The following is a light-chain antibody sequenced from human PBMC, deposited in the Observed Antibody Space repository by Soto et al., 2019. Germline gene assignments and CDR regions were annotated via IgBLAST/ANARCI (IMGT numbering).Light chain of an antibody. J-gene: IGKJ1*01. CDR1: QSVSSN. CDR2: DIS. CDR3: QQYNNWPLT. Sequence: EIVMTQSPASLSVSPGERATLSCRASQSVSSNLAWYQQKPGQPPRLLIYDISTRATGIPTRFSGSGSGTEFSLTISSLQSEDFAVYYCQQYNNWPLTFGQGTKVDIK. V-gene: IGKV3D-15*01.